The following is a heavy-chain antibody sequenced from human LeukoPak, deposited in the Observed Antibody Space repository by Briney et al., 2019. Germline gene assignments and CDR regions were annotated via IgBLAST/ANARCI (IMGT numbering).Heavy chain of an antibody. V-gene: IGHV5-51*01. D-gene: IGHD1-26*01. CDR2: IYPGDSDT. J-gene: IGHJ3*01. Sequence: GESLKISCKGSGYNFNNSWIGWVRQMPGKGQEWMGLIYPGDSDTRYSPSFQGQVTISVDRSKTTAYVQWSRLKASDSAIYYCARRWVTEDAYDVWGQGTMVTVSS. CDR3: ARRWVTEDAYDV. CDR1: GYNFNNSW.